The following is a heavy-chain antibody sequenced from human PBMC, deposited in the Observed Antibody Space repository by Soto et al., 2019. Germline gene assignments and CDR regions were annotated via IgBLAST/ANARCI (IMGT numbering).Heavy chain of an antibody. CDR3: ARERSRYDRSGYYRPDY. Sequence: SVKVSCKASGDTFSSYAISWVRQAPGQGLEWMGGIIPILGTPNYAQKFQGRVTITADKSTSTAYMELSSLRSEDTAVYYCARERSRYDRSGYYRPDYWGQGTLVTVSS. V-gene: IGHV1-69*10. CDR1: GDTFSSYA. J-gene: IGHJ4*02. CDR2: IIPILGTP. D-gene: IGHD3-22*01.